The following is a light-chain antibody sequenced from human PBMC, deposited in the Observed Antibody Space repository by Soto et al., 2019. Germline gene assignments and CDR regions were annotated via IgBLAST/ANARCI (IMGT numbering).Light chain of an antibody. CDR3: QQYDTYPRT. CDR2: AAS. CDR1: QAISTW. V-gene: IGKV1D-16*01. Sequence: DIQMTQSPSSLSASVGDRVTITCRASQAISTWLAWYQQKPEKAPKSLIYAASNLQSGVPSRFSGSGSGTDFTLTINNLQPEDFATYYCQQYDTYPRTFGGGTKVEIK. J-gene: IGKJ4*01.